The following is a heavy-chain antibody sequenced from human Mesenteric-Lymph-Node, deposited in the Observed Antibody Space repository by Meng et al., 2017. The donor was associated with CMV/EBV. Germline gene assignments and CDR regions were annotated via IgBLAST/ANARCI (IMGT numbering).Heavy chain of an antibody. CDR1: GYTFTSYD. J-gene: IGHJ6*02. CDR2: MNPNSGNT. CDR3: AREPQQSTPVANFGVAVGLYSYYYAMDV. V-gene: IGHV1-8*01. D-gene: IGHD3-3*01. Sequence: ASVKVSCKASGYTFTSYDINWVRQATGQGLEWMGWMNPNSGNTGYAQKFQGRVTMTRNTSISTALMELSSLRSEDTAVYYCAREPQQSTPVANFGVAVGLYSYYYAMDVWGQGTTVTVSS.